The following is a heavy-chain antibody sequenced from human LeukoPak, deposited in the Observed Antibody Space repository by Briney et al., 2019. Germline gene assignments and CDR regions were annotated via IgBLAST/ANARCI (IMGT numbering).Heavy chain of an antibody. Sequence: GSLRISRAGSGFTFSSYAMGWVRPAPGKGLEWVSTISDTWATTYDADSVKGRFTISRDNSRSTLYLQMNSLRAEDTALYYCAKDTSIGRYCTNGVCSPFDYWGQGTLVTVSS. CDR1: GFTFSSYA. D-gene: IGHD2-8*01. CDR3: AKDTSIGRYCTNGVCSPFDY. J-gene: IGHJ4*02. V-gene: IGHV3-23*01. CDR2: ISDTWATT.